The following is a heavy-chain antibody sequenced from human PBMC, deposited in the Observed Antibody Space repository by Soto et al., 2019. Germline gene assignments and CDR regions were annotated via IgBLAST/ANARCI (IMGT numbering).Heavy chain of an antibody. Sequence: SDTLSLTCAVSGGSISSSNWWSWVRQPPGKGLEWIGEIYHSGSTNYNPSLKSRVTISVDKSKNQFSLKLSSVTAADTAVYYFVRVVSSSDDYYDRMAVCAQGTMVT. CDR3: VRVVSSSDDYYDRMAV. CDR1: GGSISSSNW. CDR2: IYHSGST. D-gene: IGHD6-6*01. J-gene: IGHJ6*02. V-gene: IGHV4-4*02.